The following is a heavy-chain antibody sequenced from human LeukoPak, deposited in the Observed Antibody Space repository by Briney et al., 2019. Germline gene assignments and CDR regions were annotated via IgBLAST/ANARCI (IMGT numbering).Heavy chain of an antibody. J-gene: IGHJ3*01. Sequence: GGSLRLSCAASGFSFSTIYMSWVRQTPGQGLEWVANINVDGTAEYYVDSVKGRFTISRDNAKNSLYLQMNSLRAEDTAVYYCAKDREYYYGSGSYCPDWGQGTMVTVSS. V-gene: IGHV3-7*03. CDR2: INVDGTAE. D-gene: IGHD3-10*01. CDR3: AKDREYYYGSGSYCPD. CDR1: GFSFSTIY.